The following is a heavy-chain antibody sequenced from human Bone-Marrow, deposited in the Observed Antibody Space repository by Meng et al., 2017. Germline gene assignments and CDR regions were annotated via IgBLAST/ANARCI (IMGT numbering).Heavy chain of an antibody. CDR3: AREAGRDGYATPNFDH. Sequence: QVQLQESGPGLVKPSQTLSLTCTVPGGSIGSGGYYWSWIRQHPGKGLEWIGYIYYTGSTFYNPSLKSRLTRSVDTSKNQFSLKLISATAADTAVYYCAREAGRDGYATPNFDHWGQGTLVTVSS. J-gene: IGHJ4*02. D-gene: IGHD5-24*01. CDR1: GGSIGSGGYY. V-gene: IGHV4-31*03. CDR2: IYYTGST.